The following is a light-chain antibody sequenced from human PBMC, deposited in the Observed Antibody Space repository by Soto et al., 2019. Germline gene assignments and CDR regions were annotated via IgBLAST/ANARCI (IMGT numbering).Light chain of an antibody. Sequence: QAVVTQPPSVSGAPGQRVTISCTGSSSNIGAGYDVHWYQQVPGTAPKLLIYGNSNRPSGIPDRFSASKSGTSASLAITGLQAEDEADYYCQTYDSSLSGSVFGGGTKVTVL. J-gene: IGLJ2*01. CDR2: GNS. V-gene: IGLV1-40*01. CDR1: SSNIGAGYD. CDR3: QTYDSSLSGSV.